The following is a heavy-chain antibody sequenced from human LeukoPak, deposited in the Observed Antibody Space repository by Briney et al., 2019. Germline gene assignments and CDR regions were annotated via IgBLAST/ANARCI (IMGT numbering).Heavy chain of an antibody. J-gene: IGHJ4*02. D-gene: IGHD3-16*02. V-gene: IGHV3-23*01. CDR2: IGGSGTNT. CDR3: AKDRHDYVWGSYRPPRFDY. Sequence: GGTLRLSCAASGFTFSNYGMSWVRQAPGKGLEWVSGIGGSGTNTYYSDSVKGRFTISRDNSKNTLYLQMNSLRAEDTAVYYCAKDRHDYVWGSYRPPRFDYWGQGTLVTVSS. CDR1: GFTFSNYG.